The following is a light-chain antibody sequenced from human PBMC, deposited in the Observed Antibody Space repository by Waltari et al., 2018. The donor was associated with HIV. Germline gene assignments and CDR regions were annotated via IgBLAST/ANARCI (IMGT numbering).Light chain of an antibody. J-gene: IGKJ1*01. CDR3: QQFYYWPRT. V-gene: IGKV3-15*01. Sequence: EIVMTQSPVALSVSPGDRVTLSCRASESVGSFFAWYQQRPGQGPSLRMYVVSTRASGVSARFSGSGSGTEVNLTITSLQSDDSAIYFCQQFYYWPRTFGQGTKVEVK. CDR2: VVS. CDR1: ESVGSF.